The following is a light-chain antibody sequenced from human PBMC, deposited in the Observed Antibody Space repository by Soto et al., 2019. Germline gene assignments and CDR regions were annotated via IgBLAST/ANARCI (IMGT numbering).Light chain of an antibody. CDR3: QQYGSSLSLT. J-gene: IGKJ4*01. V-gene: IGKV3-20*01. CDR2: GAS. Sequence: EIVLTQSPDTLSLSPGERATLSCRASQSVSSSYLAWYQQKPGQAPRLLIYGASSRATGIPDRFSGSGSGTDFTLTISRLEPEDFAVYYCQQYGSSLSLTFGGGTKVDIK. CDR1: QSVSSSY.